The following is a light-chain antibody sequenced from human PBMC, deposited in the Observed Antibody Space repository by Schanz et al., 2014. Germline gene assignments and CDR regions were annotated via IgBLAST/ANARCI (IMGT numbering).Light chain of an antibody. CDR1: QRVSTN. J-gene: IGKJ2*01. V-gene: IGKV3-15*01. CDR3: QQYNNWPPPYT. CDR2: GAS. Sequence: IAVTQSPATLSVSPGESATLSCRASQRVSTNLAWYQQKPGQAPRLLIYGASTRATGIQARFSGSGSGTEFTLTISSLQSEDFAVYYCQQYNNWPPPYTFGQGTKLEIK.